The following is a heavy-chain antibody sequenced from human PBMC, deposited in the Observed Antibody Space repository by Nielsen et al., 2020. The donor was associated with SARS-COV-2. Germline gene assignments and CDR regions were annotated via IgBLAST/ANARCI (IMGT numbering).Heavy chain of an antibody. Sequence: SVKVSCKASGGTFSSYAISWVRQAPGQGLEWMGGIIPIFGTANYAQKFQGGVTITADESTSTAYMELSSPRSEDTAVYYCARVDGHCSGGSCYSGVYWGQGTLVTVSS. CDR2: IIPIFGTA. J-gene: IGHJ4*02. CDR1: GGTFSSYA. D-gene: IGHD2-15*01. V-gene: IGHV1-69*13. CDR3: ARVDGHCSGGSCYSGVY.